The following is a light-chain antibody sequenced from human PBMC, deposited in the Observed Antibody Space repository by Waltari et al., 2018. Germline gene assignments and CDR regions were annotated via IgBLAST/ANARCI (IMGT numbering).Light chain of an antibody. V-gene: IGKV3-20*01. J-gene: IGKJ1*01. CDR1: QRIRSSY. CDR3: QQYGSTPAT. Sequence: EIVLTQSPGTLSLSAGERATLSCRASQRIRSSYLAWYQQKPGQAPRLLIYDASSRATGIPDRFTGSGSGTDFTLTISRLEPEDFAVYYCQQYGSTPATFGQGTKVEIK. CDR2: DAS.